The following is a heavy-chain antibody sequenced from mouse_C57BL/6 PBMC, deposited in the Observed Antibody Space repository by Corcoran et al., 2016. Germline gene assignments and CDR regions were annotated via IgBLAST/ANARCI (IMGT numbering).Heavy chain of an antibody. CDR1: GYTFTDYN. CDR3: ARFGDGYYGSWFAY. J-gene: IGHJ3*01. D-gene: IGHD2-3*01. Sequence: EVQLQQSGPELVKPGASVKIPCKASGYTFTDYNMDWVKQSHGKSLEWIGDINPNNGGTIYNQKFKGKATLTVDKPSSTAYMELRSLTSEDTAVYYCARFGDGYYGSWFAYWGQGTLVTVSA. V-gene: IGHV1-18*01. CDR2: INPNNGGT.